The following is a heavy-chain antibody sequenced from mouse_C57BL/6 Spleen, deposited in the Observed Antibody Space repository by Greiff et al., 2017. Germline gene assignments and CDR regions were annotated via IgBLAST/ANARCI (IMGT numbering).Heavy chain of an antibody. J-gene: IGHJ1*03. CDR1: GYTFTSYW. CDR3: ARGSSYEYFDV. D-gene: IGHD1-1*01. Sequence: LQQPGAELVKPGASVQMSCKASGYTFTSYWITWVKPRPGQGLEWIGDIYPGRGSTHYNEKFTSKDTLTVDTSPSTDYMQLSSLTSAYSAVFYCARGSSYEYFDVWGTGTTVTVSS. CDR2: IYPGRGST. V-gene: IGHV1-55*01.